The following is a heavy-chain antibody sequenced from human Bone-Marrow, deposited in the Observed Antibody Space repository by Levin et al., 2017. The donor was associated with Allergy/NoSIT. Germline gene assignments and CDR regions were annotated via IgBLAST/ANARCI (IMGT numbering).Heavy chain of an antibody. J-gene: IGHJ4*02. Sequence: GGSLRLSCAASEFSVTSNSMNWVRQSPGRGLEWVSLLYSGDFGDITYYADSVKGRFSISRDTSMSTLFLQMDSLRAEDTAVYYCARGPPMTFVRPSYFDSWGQGTLVIVSS. V-gene: IGHV3-53*01. CDR1: EFSVTSNS. CDR3: ARGPPMTFVRPSYFDS. D-gene: IGHD2/OR15-2a*01. CDR2: LYSGDFGDIT.